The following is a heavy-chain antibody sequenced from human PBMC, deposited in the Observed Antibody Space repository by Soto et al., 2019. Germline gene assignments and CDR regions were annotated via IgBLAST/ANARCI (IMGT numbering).Heavy chain of an antibody. J-gene: IGHJ4*02. D-gene: IGHD6-19*01. CDR1: GYTFTDYD. CDR3: STWGRDGWYTGFF. CDR2: MNPSSGKT. V-gene: IGHV1-8*01. Sequence: QVPLVQSGAEVKTPGASVKVSCKASGYTFTDYDINWVRQAPGQGLEWVGRMNPSSGKTDYAQNFQARVTMTRDTSISTAYLELSNMGYEDTAVFYCSTWGRDGWYTGFFWGQGTLVPVAS.